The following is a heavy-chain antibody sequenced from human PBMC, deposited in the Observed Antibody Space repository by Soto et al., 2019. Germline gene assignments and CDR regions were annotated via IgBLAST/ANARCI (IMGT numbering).Heavy chain of an antibody. CDR1: GASISAYG. D-gene: IGHD2-21*02. V-gene: IGHV4-4*07. CDR3: GRGPKGRGLYAVGY. Sequence: SETLSLTCTVSGASISAYGWSWIRQPAGKGLEWIGRLYSSGNTNDNPSFKSRLTMSADTSKNHFSLKLSSLTAADTSVYFCGRGPKGRGLYAVGYCGDGILV. CDR2: LYSSGNT. J-gene: IGHJ4*01.